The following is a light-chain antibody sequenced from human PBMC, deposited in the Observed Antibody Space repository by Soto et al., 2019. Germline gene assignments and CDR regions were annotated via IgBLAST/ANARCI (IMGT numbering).Light chain of an antibody. CDR3: QQYESYSAT. CDR1: QSVSGW. Sequence: DIQITQCPSALSASVVDTLTITFRASQSVSGWLAWYQQKAGKAPKLLIYDVSALKRGVPPRFSGSGSGTEFTLTISGLHPDDFATYYCQQYESYSATFGPGTKVDIK. V-gene: IGKV1-5*01. J-gene: IGKJ3*01. CDR2: DVS.